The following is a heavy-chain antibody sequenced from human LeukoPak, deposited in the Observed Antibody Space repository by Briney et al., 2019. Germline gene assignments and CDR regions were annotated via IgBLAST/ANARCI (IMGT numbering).Heavy chain of an antibody. V-gene: IGHV3-7*01. CDR2: VKQDGSAE. D-gene: IGHD2-21*01. Sequence: GGSLRLSCAASGFPFSDYWMSWVRQPPGKGLEWVANVKQDGSAEYYVGSVKGRFTISRDNAKNSLYLQMNSLTVDDTAVYYCARDRRPSIYGGLDSWGQGSLVTVSS. CDR1: GFPFSDYW. J-gene: IGHJ5*02. CDR3: ARDRRPSIYGGLDS.